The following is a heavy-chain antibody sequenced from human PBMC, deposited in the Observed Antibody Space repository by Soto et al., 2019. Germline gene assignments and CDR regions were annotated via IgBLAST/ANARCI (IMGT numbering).Heavy chain of an antibody. CDR2: ISYDGSNK. Sequence: QVQLLESGGGVVQPGRSLRLSCAASGFTFSSYAMHWVRQAPGKGLEWVAVISYDGSNKYYADSVKGRFTISRDNSKNTLYLQMNSLRAEDTAVYYCARTDMYSSSWYDYWGQGTLVTVSS. J-gene: IGHJ4*02. CDR3: ARTDMYSSSWYDY. CDR1: GFTFSSYA. D-gene: IGHD6-13*01. V-gene: IGHV3-30-3*01.